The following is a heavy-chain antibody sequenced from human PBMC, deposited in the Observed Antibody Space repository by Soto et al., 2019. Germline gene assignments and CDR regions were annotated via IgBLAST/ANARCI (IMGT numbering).Heavy chain of an antibody. Sequence: QVQLVESGGGVVQPGRSLRLSCAASGFTFSSYGMHWVRQAPGKGLDWMAVISYDGGNKYYADSVKGRFTISRDNSKNTRYLHMNRLRAEDTAVYYCATRGLVVRGVRTYYYCGMDVWGQGTTVTGSS. D-gene: IGHD3-10*01. CDR3: ATRGLVVRGVRTYYYCGMDV. V-gene: IGHV3-30*03. J-gene: IGHJ6*02. CDR1: GFTFSSYG. CDR2: ISYDGGNK.